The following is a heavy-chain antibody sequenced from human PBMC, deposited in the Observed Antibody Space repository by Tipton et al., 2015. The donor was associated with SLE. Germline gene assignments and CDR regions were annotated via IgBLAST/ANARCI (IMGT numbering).Heavy chain of an antibody. CDR3: AKGSDFDT. J-gene: IGHJ4*02. V-gene: IGHV3-23*01. CDR1: GLTFSTYG. CDR2: INGDGVTT. Sequence: GSLRLSCAASGLTFSTYGMTWVRQAPGKGLEWVSLINGDGVTTYYADFVKGRFVVSRDDSKNTLHLQMNSLRVEDTAVYYCAKGSDFDTWGQGTLVTVSS. D-gene: IGHD3-10*01.